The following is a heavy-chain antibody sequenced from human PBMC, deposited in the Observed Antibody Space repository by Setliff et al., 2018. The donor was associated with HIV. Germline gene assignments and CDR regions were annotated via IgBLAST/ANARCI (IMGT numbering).Heavy chain of an antibody. CDR1: GGSIISGSFY. V-gene: IGHV4-61*09. Sequence: SETLSLTCTVSGGSIISGSFYWSWIRQPAGKGLEWIGHIYASGATNCNPSLKSRVTMSVDTSKNQFSLNLTSVTAADTAVYYCARQRAGPYYRFFNYWGQGTLVTVSS. CDR2: IYASGAT. J-gene: IGHJ4*02. CDR3: ARQRAGPYYRFFNY. D-gene: IGHD3-22*01.